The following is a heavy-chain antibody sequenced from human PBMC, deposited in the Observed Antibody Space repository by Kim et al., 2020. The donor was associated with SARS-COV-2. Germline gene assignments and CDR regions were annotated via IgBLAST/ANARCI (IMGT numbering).Heavy chain of an antibody. CDR1: GFTFSNAW. Sequence: GGSLRLSCAXSGFTFSNAWMSWVRQAPGKGLEWVGRIKSKTDGGTTDYAAPVKGRFTISRDDSKNTLYLQMNSLKTEDTAVYYCTTTVHVGYCCSTSCWKAACVIRLVSDYWGQGTLVTVSS. J-gene: IGHJ4*02. D-gene: IGHD2-2*01. V-gene: IGHV3-15*01. CDR3: TTTVHVGYCCSTSCWKAACVIRLVSDY. CDR2: IKSKTDGGTT.